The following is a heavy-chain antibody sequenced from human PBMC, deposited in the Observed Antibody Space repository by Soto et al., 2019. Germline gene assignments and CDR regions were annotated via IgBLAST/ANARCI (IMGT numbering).Heavy chain of an antibody. CDR3: ARVKWGIVVVIIDY. V-gene: IGHV4-31*03. J-gene: IGHJ4*02. Sequence: QVQLQESGPGLVKPSQTLSLTCTVSGGSISSGGYYWSWIRQHPGKGLEWIGYIYYSGSTYYNPSLKSRVTISVDTSKNQVSLKLSSVTAADTAVYYCARVKWGIVVVIIDYWGQGTLVTVSS. CDR1: GGSISSGGYY. CDR2: IYYSGST. D-gene: IGHD3-22*01.